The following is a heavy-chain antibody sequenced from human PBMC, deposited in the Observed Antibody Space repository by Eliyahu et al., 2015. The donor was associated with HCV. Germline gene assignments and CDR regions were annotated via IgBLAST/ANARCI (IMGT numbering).Heavy chain of an antibody. CDR2: IKSKTDGGTT. D-gene: IGHD1-26*01. Sequence: EVQLVESGGGLVKPGGSLRLSCXASGFXFSNAWMSWVRQAPGKGLEWVGRIKSKTDGGTTDYAAPVKGRFTISRDDSKNTLYLQMNSLKTEDTAVYYCTTDGRLNSPDAFDIWGQGTMVTVSS. CDR1: GFXFSNAW. CDR3: TTDGRLNSPDAFDI. J-gene: IGHJ3*02. V-gene: IGHV3-15*01.